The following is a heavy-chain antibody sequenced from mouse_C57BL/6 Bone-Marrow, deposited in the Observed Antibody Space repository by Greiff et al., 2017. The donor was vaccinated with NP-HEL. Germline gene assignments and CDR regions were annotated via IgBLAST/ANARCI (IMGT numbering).Heavy chain of an antibody. CDR1: GYTFTSYW. CDR2: IDPSDSYT. Sequence: QVQLQQPGAELVMPGASVKLSCKASGYTFTSYWMHWVKQRPGQGLEWIGEIDPSDSYTNYNQQFKGKSTLTVDKSSSTAYMQLSSLTSEDSAVYYCAREGTRSSYYYAMDYWGQGTSVTVSS. D-gene: IGHD1-1*01. V-gene: IGHV1-69*01. J-gene: IGHJ4*01. CDR3: AREGTRSSYYYAMDY.